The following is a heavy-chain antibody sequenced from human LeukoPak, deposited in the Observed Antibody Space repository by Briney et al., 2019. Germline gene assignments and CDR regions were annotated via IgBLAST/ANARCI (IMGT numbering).Heavy chain of an antibody. CDR1: GYTFTSYY. Sequence: ASVKVSCKASGYTFTSYYMHWVRQAPGQGLKWMGIINPSGGSTSYAQKFQGRVTMTRDMSTSTVYMELSSLRSEDTAVYYCARDYGSSYYFDYWGQGTLVTVSS. CDR2: INPSGGST. V-gene: IGHV1-46*01. CDR3: ARDYGSSYYFDY. J-gene: IGHJ4*02. D-gene: IGHD6-6*01.